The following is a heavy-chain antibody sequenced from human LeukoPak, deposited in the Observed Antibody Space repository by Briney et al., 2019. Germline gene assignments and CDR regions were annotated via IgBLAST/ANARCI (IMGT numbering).Heavy chain of an antibody. V-gene: IGHV4-59*01. CDR2: IFYTGKT. CDR1: GXXLXXXX. D-gene: IGHD3-10*02. J-gene: IGHJ4*02. Sequence: TSETLSLTCSVXGXXLXXXXXTXXXXPPXXXLXWXXHIFYTGKTNYNPSLKSRVSVSVDMSKNQISLMLRSVTAADTAFYXCARAGTVLGAEFDTWGPGTLVTVSS. CDR3: ARAGTVLGAEFDT.